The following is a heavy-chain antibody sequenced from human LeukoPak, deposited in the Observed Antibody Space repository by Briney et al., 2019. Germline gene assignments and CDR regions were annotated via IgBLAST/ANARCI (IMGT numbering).Heavy chain of an antibody. D-gene: IGHD3-3*01. J-gene: IGHJ4*02. CDR2: IIPILGIA. CDR3: ARDSTSTYDDFWSGYYRPSLPD. Sequence: SVSLSCKASGGTFNIYTISWVRQAPGQGREWMGRIIPILGIANYTQKSQGRAAFTAEKSTSTAYMELSSLRPEARAVYSCARDSTSTYDDFWSGYYRPSLPDWGQGSLVTVSS. V-gene: IGHV1-69*04. CDR1: GGTFNIYT.